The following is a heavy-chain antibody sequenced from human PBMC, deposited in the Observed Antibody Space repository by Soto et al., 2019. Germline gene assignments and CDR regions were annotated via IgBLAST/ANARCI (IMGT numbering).Heavy chain of an antibody. J-gene: IGHJ4*02. CDR1: GGSISGYF. Sequence: QVQLQESGPGLVKPSETLSLTCTVSGGSISGYFWNWIRQPPGKGLEWIGYFHYGGSTNYIPSLKSRVAISVDTSKNQCSLKLTSVTAADTAVYYCARDLDGLDSWGQGALVTVSS. V-gene: IGHV4-59*01. CDR2: FHYGGST. CDR3: ARDLDGLDS.